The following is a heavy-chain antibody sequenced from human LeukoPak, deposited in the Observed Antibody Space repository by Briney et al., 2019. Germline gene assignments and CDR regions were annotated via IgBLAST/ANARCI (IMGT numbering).Heavy chain of an antibody. CDR1: GGSIRSDY. V-gene: IGHV4-59*01. D-gene: IGHD4-23*01. Sequence: SETLSLTCTVSGGSIRSDYWSWVRQPPGKGLEWIGYIHYSGSTNYNASLKCRLTMSVDMSKNQFSLKLTSVTAADTAVYYCARLGRKTTVVPPDFDCWGQGTLVTVSS. J-gene: IGHJ4*02. CDR2: IHYSGST. CDR3: ARLGRKTTVVPPDFDC.